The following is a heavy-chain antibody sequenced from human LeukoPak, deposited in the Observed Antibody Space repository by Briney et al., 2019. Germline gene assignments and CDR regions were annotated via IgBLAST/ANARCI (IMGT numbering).Heavy chain of an antibody. CDR3: AREIRPLYYYGSGFDY. Sequence: SETLSLTCTVSGGSISSSSYYWGWIRQPPGKGLEWIGSIYYSGSTYCNPSLKSRVTISVDTSKNQFSLKLSSVTAADTAVYYCAREIRPLYYYGSGFDYWGQGTLVTVSS. CDR2: IYYSGST. CDR1: GGSISSSSYY. D-gene: IGHD3-10*01. J-gene: IGHJ4*02. V-gene: IGHV4-39*07.